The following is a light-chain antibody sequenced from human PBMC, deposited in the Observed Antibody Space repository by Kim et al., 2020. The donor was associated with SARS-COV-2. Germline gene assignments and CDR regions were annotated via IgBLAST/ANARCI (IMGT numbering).Light chain of an antibody. CDR2: DVC. Sequence: QSALTQPASVSGSPGQSITISCTGTSSDVGGYKYVSWYQQHPGKAPQVIIYDVCNRPSGVSNRFSGSKSGNTASLTISGLQAEDEADFYCSSYTSGSTNYVFGTGTKVTVL. CDR3: SSYTSGSTNYV. V-gene: IGLV2-14*03. J-gene: IGLJ1*01. CDR1: SSDVGGYKY.